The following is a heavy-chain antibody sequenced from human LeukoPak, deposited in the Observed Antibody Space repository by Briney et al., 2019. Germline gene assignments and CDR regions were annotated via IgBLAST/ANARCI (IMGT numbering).Heavy chain of an antibody. CDR2: ISSSSSTI. Sequence: PGGSLRLSCAASGFTFSSYEMNWVRQAPGKGLEWVSYISSSSSTIYYADSVKGRFTISRDNAKNSLYLQMNSLRAEDTAVYYCARRGRESGSYYLVYWGQGTLVTVSS. CDR1: GFTFSSYE. J-gene: IGHJ4*02. CDR3: ARRGRESGSYYLVY. V-gene: IGHV3-48*01. D-gene: IGHD1-26*01.